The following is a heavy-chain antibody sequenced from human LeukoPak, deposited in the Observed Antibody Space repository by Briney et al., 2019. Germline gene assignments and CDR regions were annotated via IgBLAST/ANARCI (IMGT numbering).Heavy chain of an antibody. CDR3: AREGPRGNSQFDY. J-gene: IGHJ4*02. Sequence: GGSLRLSCAASGFTFSTYGMHWVRQAPGKGLEWVALIWYDGSNKYYADSVKGRLTISRDNSKDTLFLQMNSLRAEDTAVYYCAREGPRGNSQFDYWGQGTLVTVSS. D-gene: IGHD2/OR15-2a*01. CDR2: IWYDGSNK. V-gene: IGHV3-33*01. CDR1: GFTFSTYG.